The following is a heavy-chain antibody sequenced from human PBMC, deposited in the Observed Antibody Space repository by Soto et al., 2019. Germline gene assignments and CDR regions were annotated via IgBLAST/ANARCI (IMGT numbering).Heavy chain of an antibody. CDR1: GFTFSSYG. Sequence: GGSLRLSCAASGFTFSSYGMHWVRQAPGKGLEWVAVIWYDGSNKYYADSVQGRFTISRDNSKNTMYLQMNSLRAEDTDVYYSASLWGDGYKSYYYGMDVWGQGTTFTVSS. CDR3: ASLWGDGYKSYYYGMDV. J-gene: IGHJ6*02. V-gene: IGHV3-33*01. D-gene: IGHD5-12*01. CDR2: IWYDGSNK.